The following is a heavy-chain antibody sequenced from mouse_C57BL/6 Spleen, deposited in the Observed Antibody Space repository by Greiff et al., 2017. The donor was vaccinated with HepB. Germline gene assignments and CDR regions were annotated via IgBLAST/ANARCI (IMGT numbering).Heavy chain of an antibody. CDR3: ARSTDGYPEYAMDY. CDR1: GYTFTSYW. J-gene: IGHJ4*01. CDR2: IYPSDSET. Sequence: QVQLQQPGAELVRPGSSVKLSCKASGYTFTSYWMDWVKQRPGQGLEWIGNIYPSDSETHYNQKFKDKATLTVDKSSSTAYMQLSSLTSEDSAVYYCARSTDGYPEYAMDYWGQGTSVTVSS. V-gene: IGHV1-61*01. D-gene: IGHD2-3*01.